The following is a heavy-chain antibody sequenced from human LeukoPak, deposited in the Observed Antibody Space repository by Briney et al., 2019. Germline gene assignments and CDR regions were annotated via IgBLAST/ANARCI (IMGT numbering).Heavy chain of an antibody. J-gene: IGHJ6*02. CDR2: IYTSGST. V-gene: IGHV4-61*02. D-gene: IGHD1-7*01. CDR1: GGSISSGSYY. Sequence: SETLSLTCTVSGGSISSGSYYWSWIRQPAGKGLEWIGRIYTSGSTNYNPSLKSRVTISVDTSKNQFSLKLSSVTAADTAVYYCVRWTGTIYYYGMDVWGQGTTVTVSS. CDR3: VRWTGTIYYYGMDV.